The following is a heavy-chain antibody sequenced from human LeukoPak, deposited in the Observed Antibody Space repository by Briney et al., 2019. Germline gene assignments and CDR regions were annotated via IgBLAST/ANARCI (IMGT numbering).Heavy chain of an antibody. CDR3: ASQPLGYCSSTSCSNNWFDP. J-gene: IGHJ5*02. CDR1: GYTFTSYY. D-gene: IGHD2-2*01. V-gene: IGHV1-46*01. CDR2: INPSGGST. Sequence: VASVTVSCRASGYTFTSYYMHWVRQAPGQGLEGMGIINPSGGSTSYAQKFQGRVTMTRDMSTSTVYMELSSLRSEDTAVYYCASQPLGYCSSTSCSNNWFDPWGQGTLVTVSS.